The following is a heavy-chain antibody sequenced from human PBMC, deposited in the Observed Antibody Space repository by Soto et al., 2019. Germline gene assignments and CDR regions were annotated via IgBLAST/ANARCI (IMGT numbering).Heavy chain of an antibody. CDR1: GFTFSSYG. CDR3: AKDYGDSTPGRYSQH. Sequence: QVQLVESGGGVVQPGRSLRLSCAASGFTFSSYGMHWVRQAPGKGLEWVAVISYDGSNKYYADSVKGRFTISRDNSKNTLYRQMNSLRAEDTAVYYCAKDYGDSTPGRYSQHWGQGTLVTVSS. V-gene: IGHV3-30*18. D-gene: IGHD4-17*01. J-gene: IGHJ1*01. CDR2: ISYDGSNK.